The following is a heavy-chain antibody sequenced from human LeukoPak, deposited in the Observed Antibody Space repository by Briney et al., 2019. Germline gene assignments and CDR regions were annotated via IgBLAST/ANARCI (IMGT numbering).Heavy chain of an antibody. Sequence: GGSLRLSCAASRFTFNRYSINWVRQAPGKGLEWVSYINSNSRNIYYADSLKGRFTISRDNADNSLYLQMNSLTAGDTAVYYCVRGGTGDGNYFDYWGQGTLVTVSS. CDR2: INSNSRNI. CDR1: RFTFNRYS. J-gene: IGHJ4*02. D-gene: IGHD7-27*01. V-gene: IGHV3-48*01. CDR3: VRGGTGDGNYFDY.